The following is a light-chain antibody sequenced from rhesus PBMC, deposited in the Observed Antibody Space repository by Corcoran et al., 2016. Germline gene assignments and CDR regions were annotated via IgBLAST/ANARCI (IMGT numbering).Light chain of an antibody. Sequence: DVVMTQSPLSLPITPGQPASISCRYSQSLVHSKGNTYLSWYQQKPGHTPRLLIYKVYNRDSGVPDRFRGSGAGTNFTLTNSVVEAEDFGIYYCGQGTHWPYSFGQGTKVEIK. V-gene: IGKV2-64*01. J-gene: IGKJ2*01. CDR1: QSLVHSKGNTY. CDR2: KVY. CDR3: GQGTHWPYS.